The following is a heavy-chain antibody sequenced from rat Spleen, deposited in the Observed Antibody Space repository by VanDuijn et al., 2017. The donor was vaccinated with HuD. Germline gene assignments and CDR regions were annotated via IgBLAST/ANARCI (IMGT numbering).Heavy chain of an antibody. V-gene: IGHV5-25*01. CDR2: TSSGGGGI. D-gene: IGHD1-12*03. Sequence: EVQLVESGGGLVQPGRSLKLSCAASGFTFSSFPMAWVRQPPKKGLEWVASTSSGGGGIYYLDSVKGRFSISRDNAKSTLYLQMDSLRSEDTASYYCARHHYDGYYHGPVFGVMDAWGQGASVTVSP. CDR1: GFTFSSFP. J-gene: IGHJ4*01. CDR3: ARHHYDGYYHGPVFGVMDA.